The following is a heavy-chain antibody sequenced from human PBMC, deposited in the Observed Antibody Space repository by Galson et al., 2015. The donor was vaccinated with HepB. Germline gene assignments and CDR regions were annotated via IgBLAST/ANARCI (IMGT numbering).Heavy chain of an antibody. D-gene: IGHD4-23*01. CDR2: IYYSEST. CDR3: ARHATSTVVTNLMDY. Sequence: ETLSLTCTVSGGSISSYYWSWIRQPPGKGLEWIGYIYYSESTNYNPSLKSRVTISVDTSKNQFSLKLSSVTAADTAVYYCARHATSTVVTNLMDYWGQGTLVTVSS. J-gene: IGHJ4*02. CDR1: GGSISSYY. V-gene: IGHV4-59*08.